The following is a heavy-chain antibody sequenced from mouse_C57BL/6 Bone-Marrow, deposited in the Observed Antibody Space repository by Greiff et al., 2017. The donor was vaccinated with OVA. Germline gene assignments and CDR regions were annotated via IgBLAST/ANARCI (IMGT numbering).Heavy chain of an antibody. CDR3: ARDNWDCYFDF. Sequence: EVKLMESGGGLVQSGRSLRLSCATSGFTFSDFYMEWVRQAPGKGLEWIAASRNNANDNTTEYSASVKGPFIVSRDTTQSILYLQMNALRAEYTAIYDGARDNWDCYFDFWGTGTTVTVSS. V-gene: IGHV7-1*01. CDR1: GFTFSDFY. CDR2: SRNNANDNTT. D-gene: IGHD4-1*01. J-gene: IGHJ1*03.